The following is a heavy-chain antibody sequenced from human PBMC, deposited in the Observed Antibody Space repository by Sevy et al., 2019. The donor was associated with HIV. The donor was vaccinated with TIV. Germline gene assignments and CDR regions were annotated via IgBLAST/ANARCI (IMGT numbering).Heavy chain of an antibody. CDR3: ARNGGAYDTGFDP. D-gene: IGHD3-22*01. V-gene: IGHV3-48*03. J-gene: IGHJ5*02. Sequence: GGSLRLSCAGSGLTFSSYDMNWVRQAPGKGLEWISKISSSGSSIYYADSVKGRFTIARDNAKNSLNLQMNSLIAEDTALYYCARNGGAYDTGFDPWGQGTLVTVSS. CDR1: GLTFSSYD. CDR2: ISSSGSSI.